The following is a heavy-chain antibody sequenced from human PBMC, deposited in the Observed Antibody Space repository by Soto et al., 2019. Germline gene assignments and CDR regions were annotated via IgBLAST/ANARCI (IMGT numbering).Heavy chain of an antibody. CDR1: GSSSTTND. J-gene: IGHJ5*01. CDR3: ARMETFGSLNWFDS. Sequence: XSGKVCCKPSGSSSTTNDCRLVRQATGQGLEWMGWMNPGSGDTGYAQKFQGRVTMTRDISIATAYMELSSLRSDDTAIYYCARMETFGSLNWFDSWGQGTLVTVSS. V-gene: IGHV1-8*01. CDR2: MNPGSGDT. D-gene: IGHD3-16*01.